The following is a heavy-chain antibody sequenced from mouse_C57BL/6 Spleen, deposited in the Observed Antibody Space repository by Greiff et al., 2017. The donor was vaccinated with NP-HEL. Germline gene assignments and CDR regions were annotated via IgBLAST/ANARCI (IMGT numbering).Heavy chain of an antibody. CDR2: INPSTGGT. J-gene: IGHJ3*01. CDR1: GYSFTGYY. D-gene: IGHD1-1*01. V-gene: IGHV1-42*01. Sequence: VQLKESGPELVKPGASVKISCKASGYSFTGYYMNWVKQSPEKSLEWIGEINPSTGGTTYNQKFKAKATLTVDKSSSTAYMQLKSLTSEDSAVYYCASDTTVVPFAYWGQGTLVTVSA. CDR3: ASDTTVVPFAY.